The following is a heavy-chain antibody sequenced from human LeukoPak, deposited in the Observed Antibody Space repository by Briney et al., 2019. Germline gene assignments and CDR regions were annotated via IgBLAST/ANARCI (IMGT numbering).Heavy chain of an antibody. Sequence: PGRSLRLSCAASGFTFSSYGMHWVRQAPGKGLEWVAVIWYDGSNKYYADSVKGRFTISRDNSKNTLYLQMNSLRAEDTAVYYCARSITMVRGAVGMYYYGMDVWGQGTTVTVSS. J-gene: IGHJ6*02. V-gene: IGHV3-33*01. CDR3: ARSITMVRGAVGMYYYGMDV. CDR1: GFTFSSYG. D-gene: IGHD3-10*01. CDR2: IWYDGSNK.